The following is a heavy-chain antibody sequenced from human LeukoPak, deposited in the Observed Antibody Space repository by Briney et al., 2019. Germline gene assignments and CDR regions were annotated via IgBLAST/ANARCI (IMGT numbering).Heavy chain of an antibody. Sequence: ASVKVSCKASGYTFTSYAMHWVRQAPGQRLEWMGWINAGNGNTKYSQKFQGRVTITRDTSASTAYMELSSLRSEDTAVYYCAREALWFGHAFDIWGQGTMVTVSS. CDR3: AREALWFGHAFDI. CDR2: INAGNGNT. J-gene: IGHJ3*02. CDR1: GYTFTSYA. D-gene: IGHD3-10*01. V-gene: IGHV1-3*01.